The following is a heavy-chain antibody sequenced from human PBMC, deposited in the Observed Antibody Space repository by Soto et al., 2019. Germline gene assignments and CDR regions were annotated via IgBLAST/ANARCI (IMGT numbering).Heavy chain of an antibody. CDR3: ASIIVVRIDEALEI. D-gene: IGHD3-22*01. J-gene: IGHJ3*02. CDR2: ISYDGSNK. V-gene: IGHV3-30-3*01. CDR1: GFTFSNYP. Sequence: QVQLVESGGGVVQPGRSLTLSCAASGFTFSNYPMHWVRQAPGKGLEWVALISYDGSNKYYADSVKGRFTVSRDNSKNTLSLQMNSLRAEDTALYYCASIIVVRIDEALEIWGQGTMVTVSS.